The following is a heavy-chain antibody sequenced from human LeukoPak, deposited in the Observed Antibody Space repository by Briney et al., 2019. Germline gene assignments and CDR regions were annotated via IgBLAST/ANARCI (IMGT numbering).Heavy chain of an antibody. CDR3: AEPEGGYYDIRPD. V-gene: IGHV3-23*01. CDR2: ISGSGGST. Sequence: GGSLRLSCAASGFTFSSYAMSWVRQAPGKGLEWVSAISGSGGSTYYADSVKGRFTISRDNSKNTLYLQMNSLRAEDTAVYYCAEPEGGYYDIRPDWGQGTLVTVSS. CDR1: GFTFSSYA. J-gene: IGHJ4*02. D-gene: IGHD3-22*01.